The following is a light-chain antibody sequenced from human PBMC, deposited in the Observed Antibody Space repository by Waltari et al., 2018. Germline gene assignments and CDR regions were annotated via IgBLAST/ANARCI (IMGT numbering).Light chain of an antibody. CDR2: EGS. Sequence: QSALTQPASVSGSPGQSITISCTGTNSDVGSYNLVPWYQQHPGKAPKLMIYEGSKRPSGVSNRFSGSKSGNTASLTISGLQAEDEADYYCCSYAGSSTPNWVFGGGTKLTVL. J-gene: IGLJ3*02. CDR3: CSYAGSSTPNWV. V-gene: IGLV2-23*01. CDR1: NSDVGSYNL.